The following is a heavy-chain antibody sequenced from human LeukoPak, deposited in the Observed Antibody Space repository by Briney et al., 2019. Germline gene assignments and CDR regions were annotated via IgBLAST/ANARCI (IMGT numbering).Heavy chain of an antibody. D-gene: IGHD3-10*01. V-gene: IGHV3-23*01. CDR2: VSASGDST. J-gene: IGHJ4*02. Sequence: PTGGSLRLSCAASGFTFSSYWMNWARQAPGKGLAWISTVSASGDSTSYADSVKGRFTISRDNSKNALYLQVNSLRADDAALYYCAKSHYYGSGSIDYWGQGTLITVSS. CDR1: GFTFSSYW. CDR3: AKSHYYGSGSIDY.